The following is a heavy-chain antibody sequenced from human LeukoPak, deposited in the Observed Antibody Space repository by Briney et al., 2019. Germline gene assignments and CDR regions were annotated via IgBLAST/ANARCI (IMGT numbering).Heavy chain of an antibody. J-gene: IGHJ4*02. CDR3: ATDRGYSSSSSYY. CDR1: GGSISSGVYY. CDR2: ISYSGST. D-gene: IGHD6-6*01. V-gene: IGHV4-31*03. Sequence: SETLSLTCTVSGGSISSGVYYWNWIRQHPGKGLEWIGYISYSGSTYYNPSLESRLTISVDTSKNQFSLRLSSVTAADTAVYYCATDRGYSSSSSYYWGQGTLVTVSS.